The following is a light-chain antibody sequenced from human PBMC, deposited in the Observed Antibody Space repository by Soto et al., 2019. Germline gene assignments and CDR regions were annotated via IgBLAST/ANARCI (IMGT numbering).Light chain of an antibody. V-gene: IGLV1-40*01. Sequence: QSVLTQPPSVSGAPGQSVTVSCTVTSSNIGAGYDVHWYQHLPGTAPKLLIYGNNNRPSGGPDRFSGSKSGTSASLAITGLQAEDEADYYCQSYDSSLSGYVFGTGTKLTVL. CDR1: SSNIGAGYD. J-gene: IGLJ1*01. CDR3: QSYDSSLSGYV. CDR2: GNN.